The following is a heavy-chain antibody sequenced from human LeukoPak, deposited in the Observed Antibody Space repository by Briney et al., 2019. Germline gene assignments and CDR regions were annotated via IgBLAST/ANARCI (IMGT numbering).Heavy chain of an antibody. CDR3: ARDGVWSGYYSHLHYFDY. V-gene: IGHV1-18*01. CDR2: ISAYNGNT. D-gene: IGHD3-3*01. J-gene: IGHJ4*02. Sequence: ASVKVSCKASGYTFTSYGISWVRQAPGQGLEWMGWISAYNGNTNYAQKLQGRVTMTTDTSTSTAYMELRSLRSDDTAVYYCARDGVWSGYYSHLHYFDYWGQGTLVTVSS. CDR1: GYTFTSYG.